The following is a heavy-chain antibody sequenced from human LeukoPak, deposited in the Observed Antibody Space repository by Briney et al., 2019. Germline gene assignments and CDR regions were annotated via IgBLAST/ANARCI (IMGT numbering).Heavy chain of an antibody. CDR3: GRITMRWGDY. V-gene: IGHV3-7*01. D-gene: IGHD5-24*01. J-gene: IGHJ4*02. CDR2: IKQDGSDQ. Sequence: GGSLRLSXAASGFTFSNYWMTWVRQAPGKGPEWVATIKQDGSDQYYVDSVKGRFTISRDNAKNSLYLQMNSLGAEDTAVYYCGRITMRWGDYWGQGTLVTVSS. CDR1: GFTFSNYW.